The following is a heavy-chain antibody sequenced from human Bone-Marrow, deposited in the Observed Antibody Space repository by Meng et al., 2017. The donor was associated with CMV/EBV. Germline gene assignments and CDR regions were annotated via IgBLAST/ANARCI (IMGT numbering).Heavy chain of an antibody. CDR1: GYTFTGYY. CDR2: INPNSGGT. J-gene: IGHJ5*02. D-gene: IGHD2-21*01. Sequence: ASVKVSCKASGYTFTGYYIHWVRQAPGQGLEWMGWINPNSGGTHYAQKFQGRVTMTRDTSISTVYMELSRLRSDVTAVYYCAREPAFCGGDCYCFDPWGQGTMVTVSS. CDR3: AREPAFCGGDCYCFDP. V-gene: IGHV1-2*02.